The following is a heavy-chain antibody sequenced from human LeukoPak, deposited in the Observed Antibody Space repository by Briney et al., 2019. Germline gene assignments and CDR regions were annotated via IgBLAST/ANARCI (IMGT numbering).Heavy chain of an antibody. CDR3: ARGGAYSSSTQTSYYFDY. D-gene: IGHD6-6*01. V-gene: IGHV3-23*01. CDR2: LSGSGITT. J-gene: IGHJ4*02. CDR1: GFTFSNSA. Sequence: GGSLRLSCAASGFTFSNSAMSWVRQAPGKGLEWVSTLSGSGITTYYADSVKGRFTISRDNSKNTLYLQMNSLRAEDTAVYYCARGGAYSSSTQTSYYFDYWGQGTLVTVSS.